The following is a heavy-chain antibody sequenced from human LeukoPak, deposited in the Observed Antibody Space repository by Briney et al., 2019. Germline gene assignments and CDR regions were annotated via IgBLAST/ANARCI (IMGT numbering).Heavy chain of an antibody. CDR2: IIPIFGTA. D-gene: IGHD3-10*01. J-gene: IGHJ4*02. CDR3: ARDLDRYGSGSYYKRGLSDY. Sequence: ASVKVSCKASGGTFSSYAISWVRQAPGQGLEWMGGIIPIFGTANYAQKFQGRVTITADESTSTAYMELSSLRSEDTAVYYCARDLDRYGSGSYYKRGLSDYWGQGTPVTVSS. V-gene: IGHV1-69*13. CDR1: GGTFSSYA.